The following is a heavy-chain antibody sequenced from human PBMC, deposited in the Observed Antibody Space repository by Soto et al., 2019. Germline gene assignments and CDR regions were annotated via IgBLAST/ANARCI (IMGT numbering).Heavy chain of an antibody. J-gene: IGHJ3*02. CDR2: INHSGST. Sequence: SETLSLTCAVYGGSFSGYYWSWIRQPPGKGLEWIGEINHSGSTNYNPSLKSRVTISVDTSKNQFSLKLSSVTAADTAVYYCARLPLVAADAFDIWGQGTMVTVSS. CDR3: ARLPLVAADAFDI. CDR1: GGSFSGYY. V-gene: IGHV4-34*01. D-gene: IGHD5-12*01.